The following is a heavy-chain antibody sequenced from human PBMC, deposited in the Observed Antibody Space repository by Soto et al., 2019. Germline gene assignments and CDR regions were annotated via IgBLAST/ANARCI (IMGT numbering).Heavy chain of an antibody. V-gene: IGHV1-3*01. D-gene: IGHD3-22*01. CDR2: INAGNGNT. Sequence: ASVKVSCKASGYAFTSYAMHWVRQAPEQRLEWMGWINAGNGNTKYSQKFQGRVTITRDTSTSTAYMELSSLRSEDTAVYYCARSPLGYYYDSSGYYYVFNAFDIWGHGTMVTVSS. CDR3: ARSPLGYYYDSSGYYYVFNAFDI. CDR1: GYAFTSYA. J-gene: IGHJ3*02.